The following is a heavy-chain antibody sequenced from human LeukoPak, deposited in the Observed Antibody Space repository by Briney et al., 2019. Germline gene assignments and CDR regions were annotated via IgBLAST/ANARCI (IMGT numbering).Heavy chain of an antibody. V-gene: IGHV1-46*01. D-gene: IGHD3-10*01. CDR2: INPSGGST. J-gene: IGHJ4*02. CDR3: ARAMDSVIKVLTVFDY. Sequence: ASVKVSCKASGYTFTSYYMHWVRQAPGQGLEWMRIINPSGGSTSYAQKFQGRVTMTRDTSTSTVYMELSSLRSEDTAVYYCARAMDSVIKVLTVFDYWGQGTLVTVSS. CDR1: GYTFTSYY.